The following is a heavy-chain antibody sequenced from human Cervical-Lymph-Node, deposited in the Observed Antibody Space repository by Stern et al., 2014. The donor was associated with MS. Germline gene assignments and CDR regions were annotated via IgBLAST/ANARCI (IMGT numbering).Heavy chain of an antibody. CDR2: ISSTSYPI. CDR3: ARMAARTNTHIDY. J-gene: IGHJ4*02. V-gene: IGHV3-11*01. D-gene: IGHD2-2*02. Sequence: QVQLVESGGGLVKPGGSLRLSCAASGFTFSDYYMTWIRQAPGMGLEWISYISSTSYPIYYGDSVKGRFTISRDNPKNSLYLQISSLRAEDTAVYYCARMAARTNTHIDYWGQGTLVTVSS. CDR1: GFTFSDYY.